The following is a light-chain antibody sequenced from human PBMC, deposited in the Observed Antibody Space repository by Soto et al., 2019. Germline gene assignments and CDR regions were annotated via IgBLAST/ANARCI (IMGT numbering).Light chain of an antibody. CDR3: QQYSSYYT. Sequence: DIQMTQSPSSVSASVGDRVSITCRASQDIGDWLAWYQQXPGKAPKLLIYKASSLESRVPSRFSGSGSGTQFTLTISSLQPDDFATDYCQQYSSYYTFGQGTKVDIK. V-gene: IGKV1-5*03. J-gene: IGKJ2*01. CDR2: KAS. CDR1: QDIGDW.